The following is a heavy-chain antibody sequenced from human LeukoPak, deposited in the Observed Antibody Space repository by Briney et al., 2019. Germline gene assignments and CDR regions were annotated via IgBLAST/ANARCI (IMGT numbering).Heavy chain of an antibody. CDR1: GDTFTGYY. D-gene: IGHD3-22*01. Sequence: ASVKVSCKASGDTFTGYYMHWVRQAPGQGLEWRGWINPNSGGTNYAQKFQGRVTMTRDTSISTAYMELSRLRSDDTAVYYCARVDWYYYDSSGSYFDYWGQGTLVTVSS. CDR3: ARVDWYYYDSSGSYFDY. V-gene: IGHV1-2*02. CDR2: INPNSGGT. J-gene: IGHJ4*02.